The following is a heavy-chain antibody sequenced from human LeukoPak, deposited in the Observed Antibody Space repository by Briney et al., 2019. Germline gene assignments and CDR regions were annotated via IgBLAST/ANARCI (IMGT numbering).Heavy chain of an antibody. CDR2: IFPIFGTA. CDR1: GGTFSSYA. J-gene: IGHJ4*02. Sequence: SVKVSCKASGGTFSSYAISWVRQAPGQGLEWRGGIFPIFGTANYAQKFQGRVTITADESTSTAYMELSSLRSEDTAVYYCARDGPPSYYYDSRSDYFDYWGQGTLVIVSS. V-gene: IGHV1-69*13. D-gene: IGHD3-22*01. CDR3: ARDGPPSYYYDSRSDYFDY.